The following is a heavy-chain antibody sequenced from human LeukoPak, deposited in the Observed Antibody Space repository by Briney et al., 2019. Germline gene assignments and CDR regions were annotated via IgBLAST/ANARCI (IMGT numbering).Heavy chain of an antibody. V-gene: IGHV4-59*12. CDR1: GGSISSYY. J-gene: IGHJ4*02. Sequence: PSETLSLTCTVSGGSISSYYWSWIRQPPGKGLEWIGYIYYGGSTNYNPSLKSRVTISVDTSKNQFSLKLSSVTAADTAVFYCARTEVVGNYYDSSGYRYYFDYWGQGTLVTVSS. CDR2: IYYGGST. CDR3: ARTEVVGNYYDSSGYRYYFDY. D-gene: IGHD3-22*01.